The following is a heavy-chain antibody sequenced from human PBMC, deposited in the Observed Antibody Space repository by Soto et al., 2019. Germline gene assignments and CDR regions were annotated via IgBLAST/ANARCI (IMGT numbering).Heavy chain of an antibody. D-gene: IGHD2-15*01. J-gene: IGHJ5*02. CDR2: VRGDNGHT. Sequence: QVQLVQSGAEVKKPGASVKVSCKASGYTFTTHGISWVRPVPGQGLEWMGWVRGDNGHTNYAQSLQGRVTMTTDTSTNTAYMELRSLRSDDTAVYYCAIDLGYCRSGTCYREWFDPWGQGTLVTVSS. CDR1: GYTFTTHG. V-gene: IGHV1-18*01. CDR3: AIDLGYCRSGTCYREWFDP.